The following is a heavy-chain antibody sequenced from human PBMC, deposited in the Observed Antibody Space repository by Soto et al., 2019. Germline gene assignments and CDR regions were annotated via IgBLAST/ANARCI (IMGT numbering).Heavy chain of an antibody. J-gene: IGHJ4*02. CDR3: ARVLEGALDY. CDR1: GGSISSGGYY. V-gene: IGHV4-31*03. CDR2: IYYSGST. D-gene: IGHD3-16*01. Sequence: SETLSLTCTVSGGSISSGGYYWSWIRQHPGKGLEWIGYIYYSGSTYYNPSLKSRVTISVDTSKNQFSLKLSSVTAADTAVYYCARVLEGALDYWGQGTLVTVSS.